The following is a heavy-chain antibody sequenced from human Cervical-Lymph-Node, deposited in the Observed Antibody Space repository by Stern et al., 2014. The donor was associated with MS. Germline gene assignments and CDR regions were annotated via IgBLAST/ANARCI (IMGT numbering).Heavy chain of an antibody. CDR3: ARDWGISSGSDAFDL. CDR2: IKQDGSEI. V-gene: IGHV3-7*01. J-gene: IGHJ3*01. D-gene: IGHD7-27*01. CDR1: GFSFSDYW. Sequence: EEQLVESGGGLVQPGGSLRLSCVVSGFSFSDYWMSWVRQAPGKGLEWVANIKQDGSEIYYADAVKGRFTISRDNAKKSIFLQMRNLRVEDTAVYYCARDWGISSGSDAFDLWGQGTMVTVYS.